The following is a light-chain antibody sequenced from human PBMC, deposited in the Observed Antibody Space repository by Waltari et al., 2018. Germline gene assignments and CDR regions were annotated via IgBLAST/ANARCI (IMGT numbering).Light chain of an antibody. V-gene: IGKV3-20*01. J-gene: IGKJ4*01. CDR2: GAS. Sequence: EIVLTQSPGTLSLSPGERATLSCRASQSVSNNFLNWYQQKPGQAPRLLIYGASSSATGIPERFSGSGSGTDCTLTISRLEPEDFAVYYCQQYDSIVLTFGGGTKVEI. CDR1: QSVSNNF. CDR3: QQYDSIVLT.